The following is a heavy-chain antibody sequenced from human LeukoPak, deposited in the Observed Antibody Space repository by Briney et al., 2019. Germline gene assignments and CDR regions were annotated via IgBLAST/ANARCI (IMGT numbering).Heavy chain of an antibody. CDR2: IYPGDSDS. CDR3: ARQALGSHWYFDL. J-gene: IGHJ2*01. CDR1: GYFFTSHW. V-gene: IGHV5-51*01. Sequence: GESLKISCEASGYFFTSHWLGWVRQMAGKGLEWMGIIYPGDSDSRYSPSFQGQVTISADKSISTAYLQWTSLKASDTAMYYCARQALGSHWYFDLWGRGTLVTVSS. D-gene: IGHD7-27*01.